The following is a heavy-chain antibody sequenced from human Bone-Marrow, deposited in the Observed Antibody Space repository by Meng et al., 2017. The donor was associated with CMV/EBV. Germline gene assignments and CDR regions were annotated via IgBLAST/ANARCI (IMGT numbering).Heavy chain of an antibody. CDR1: GFTFSSHW. D-gene: IGHD2-15*01. CDR3: AREFEGCSGGSCYSLFDY. Sequence: GESLKISCAASGFTFSSHWMHWVRQAPGKGLVWVSRINSDGSSTSYADSVKGRFTISRDNAKNTLYLQMNSLRAEDTAVYYCAREFEGCSGGSCYSLFDYWGQGTLVTSPQ. J-gene: IGHJ4*02. V-gene: IGHV3-74*01. CDR2: INSDGSST.